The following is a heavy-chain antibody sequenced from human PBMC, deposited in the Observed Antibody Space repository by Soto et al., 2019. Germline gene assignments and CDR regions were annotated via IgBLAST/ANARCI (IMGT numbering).Heavy chain of an antibody. Sequence: ASVKVSCKASGGTFSSYAISWVRQAPGQGLEWMGGIIPIFGTANYAQKFQGRVTITADESTSTAYMELSSLRSEDTAVYYCARGGWDYDSSGYYAFWGQGTLVTVSS. J-gene: IGHJ4*02. CDR1: GGTFSSYA. V-gene: IGHV1-69*13. CDR2: IIPIFGTA. D-gene: IGHD3-22*01. CDR3: ARGGWDYDSSGYYAF.